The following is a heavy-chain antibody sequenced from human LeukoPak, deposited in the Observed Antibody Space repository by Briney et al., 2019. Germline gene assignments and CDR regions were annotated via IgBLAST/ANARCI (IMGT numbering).Heavy chain of an antibody. V-gene: IGHV3-23*01. J-gene: IGHJ5*02. CDR3: AKGVVDYYDSSGYYPSDL. CDR1: GFTFNSYA. Sequence: GGSLRLSCAGFGFTFNSYAMTWVRQAPGKGLKWVSGISGSGGTPYYADSVKGRFTISRDNFNNTLYLQMNSMRIEDTALYFCAKGVVDYYDSSGYYPSDLWGQGTLVTVSS. D-gene: IGHD3-22*01. CDR2: ISGSGGTP.